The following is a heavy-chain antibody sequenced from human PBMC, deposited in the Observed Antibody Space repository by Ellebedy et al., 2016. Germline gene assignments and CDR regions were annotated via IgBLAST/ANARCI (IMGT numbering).Heavy chain of an antibody. J-gene: IGHJ4*02. V-gene: IGHV4-39*07. CDR1: GGSISSSSYY. CDR3: ARDPYDYVWGSYRYEDY. CDR2: IYYSGST. Sequence: SETLSLXXTVSGGSISSSSYYWGWIRQPPGKGLEWIGSIYYSGSTYYNPSLKSRVTISVDTSKNQFSLKLSSVTAADTAVYYCARDPYDYVWGSYRYEDYWGQGTLVTVSS. D-gene: IGHD3-16*02.